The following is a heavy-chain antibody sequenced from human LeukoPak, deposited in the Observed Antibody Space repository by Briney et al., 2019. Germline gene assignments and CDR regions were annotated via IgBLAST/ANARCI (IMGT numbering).Heavy chain of an antibody. Sequence: SETLSLTCTVSGGSISSSSYYWGWIRQPPGKGLGWIGSIYYSGSTYYNPSLKSRVTISVDTSKNQFSLKLSSVTAADTAVYYCARLILGYSYGIDYYYYYMDVWGKGTTVTVSS. V-gene: IGHV4-39*01. CDR1: GGSISSSSYY. J-gene: IGHJ6*03. CDR2: IYYSGST. CDR3: ARLILGYSYGIDYYYYYMDV. D-gene: IGHD5-18*01.